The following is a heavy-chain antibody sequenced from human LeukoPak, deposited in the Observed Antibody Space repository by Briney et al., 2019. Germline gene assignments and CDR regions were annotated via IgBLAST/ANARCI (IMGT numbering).Heavy chain of an antibody. V-gene: IGHV4-39*07. CDR3: ARDWTYYEGFGI. Sequence: SETPSFTCTVSGGSISSSTYYWGWIRQPPGKGLEWIGSTYYSGSTYYNPSLNSRVTISVDTSKNQFSLKLSSVTAADTAVYYCARDWTYYEGFGIWGQGTMVTVSS. D-gene: IGHD3-22*01. J-gene: IGHJ3*02. CDR2: TYYSGST. CDR1: GGSISSSTYY.